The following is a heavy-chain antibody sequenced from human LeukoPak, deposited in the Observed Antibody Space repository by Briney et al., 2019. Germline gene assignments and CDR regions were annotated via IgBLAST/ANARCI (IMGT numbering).Heavy chain of an antibody. CDR3: ARRGSAGWYADY. Sequence: PSETPSLTCTVSGYSISSDYYWGWIRQSPGKGLEWIGTIFHSGSTYYNPSLMSRVTMSMDKSKNQFSLKLNSVTASDTAVYFCARRGSAGWYADYWGQGTLVTVSS. CDR1: GYSISSDYY. CDR2: IFHSGST. D-gene: IGHD6-19*01. V-gene: IGHV4-38-2*02. J-gene: IGHJ4*02.